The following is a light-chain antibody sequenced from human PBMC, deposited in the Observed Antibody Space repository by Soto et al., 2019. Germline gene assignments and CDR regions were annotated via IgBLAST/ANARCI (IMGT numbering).Light chain of an antibody. Sequence: PGERVTLSCRASQSVSSSYLTWYQQKPGQAPRLLIYGASTRATGIPARFSGSGSGTDFTLTISSLQPEDFAVYYCQAPACGQGTKV. J-gene: IGKJ1*01. CDR1: QSVSSSY. V-gene: IGKV3D-7*01. CDR3: QAPA. CDR2: GAS.